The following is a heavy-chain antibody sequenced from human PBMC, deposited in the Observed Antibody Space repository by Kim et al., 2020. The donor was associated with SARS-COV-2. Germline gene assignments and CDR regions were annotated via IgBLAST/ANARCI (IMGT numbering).Heavy chain of an antibody. Sequence: GGSLRLSCAASGFTFSSYWMSWVRQAPGKGLEWVANIKQDGSEKYYVDSVKGRFTISRDNAKNSLYLQMNSLRAEDTAVYYCARAVGKGSSWYTVYYYYGMDVWGQGTTVTVSS. V-gene: IGHV3-7*01. CDR3: ARAVGKGSSWYTVYYYYGMDV. CDR1: GFTFSSYW. D-gene: IGHD6-13*01. J-gene: IGHJ6*02. CDR2: IKQDGSEK.